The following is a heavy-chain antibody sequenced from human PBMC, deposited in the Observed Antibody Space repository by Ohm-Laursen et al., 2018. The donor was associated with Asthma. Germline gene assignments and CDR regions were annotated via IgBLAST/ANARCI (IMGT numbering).Heavy chain of an antibody. CDR2: ISAYNGNT. V-gene: IGHV1-18*04. CDR3: ARVNAGDILTGYYRGYFDY. CDR1: GYTFTSYG. J-gene: IGHJ4*02. D-gene: IGHD3-9*01. Sequence: SVKVSCKASGYTFTSYGISWVRQAPGQGLEWMGWISAYNGNTNYAQKLQGRVTMTTDTSTSTAYMELRSLRSDDTAVYYCARVNAGDILTGYYRGYFDYWGQGTLVTVSS.